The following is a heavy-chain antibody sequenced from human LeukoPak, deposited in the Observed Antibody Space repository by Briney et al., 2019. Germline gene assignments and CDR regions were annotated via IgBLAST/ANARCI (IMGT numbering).Heavy chain of an antibody. CDR2: ISYDGSNK. V-gene: IGHV3-30*04. J-gene: IGHJ4*02. Sequence: PGRSLRLSCAASGFTFSSYAMHWVRQAPGKGLEWVAVISYDGSNKYYADSVKGRFTISRDNFKNTLYLQMNSLRAEDTAVYYCASWSAAGDFDYWGQGTLVTVSS. D-gene: IGHD6-13*01. CDR3: ASWSAAGDFDY. CDR1: GFTFSSYA.